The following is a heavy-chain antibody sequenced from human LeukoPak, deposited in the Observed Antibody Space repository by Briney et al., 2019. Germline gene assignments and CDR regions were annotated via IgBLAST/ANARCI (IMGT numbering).Heavy chain of an antibody. J-gene: IGHJ4*02. CDR2: MYYSGST. CDR1: GGSISSSSYY. D-gene: IGHD3/OR15-3a*01. V-gene: IGHV4-39*01. Sequence: SEALSLTCTVSGGSISSSSYYWGWIRQTPGKGLEWIGTMYYSGSTNYNPSLKSRVTLSIDTPKNQFSLRLSSVTAADTAVYYCASKSTAWTIDYWGQGTLVTVSS. CDR3: ASKSTAWTIDY.